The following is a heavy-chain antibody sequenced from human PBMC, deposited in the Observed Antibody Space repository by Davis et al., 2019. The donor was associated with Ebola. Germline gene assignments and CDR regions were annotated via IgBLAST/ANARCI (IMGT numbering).Heavy chain of an antibody. CDR2: ITPIFGTA. Sequence: SVKVSCKASGGTFSSYVISWVRQAPGQGLEWMGGITPIFGTANYAQKFQGRVTMTEDTSTDTAYMELSSLRSEDTAVYYCARAPTWSQINYYCFDYWGQGTLVTVSS. J-gene: IGHJ4*02. CDR1: GGTFSSYV. D-gene: IGHD3-10*01. V-gene: IGHV1-69*06. CDR3: ARAPTWSQINYYCFDY.